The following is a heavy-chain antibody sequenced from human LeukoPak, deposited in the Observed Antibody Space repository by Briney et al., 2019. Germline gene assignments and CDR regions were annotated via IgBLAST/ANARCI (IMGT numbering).Heavy chain of an antibody. CDR3: ARDRYDVLTGYNPLGAIDI. V-gene: IGHV3-74*01. J-gene: IGHJ3*02. CDR2: MNIDGSST. D-gene: IGHD3-9*01. Sequence: GGSLRLSCAASGFTLTNYWMHWVRQAPGKGLVWVSRMNIDGSSTTYADSVKGRFTISRDNAKNTLYLQMNSLRAEDTAVYYCARDRYDVLTGYNPLGAIDIWGQGTLVTVSS. CDR1: GFTLTNYW.